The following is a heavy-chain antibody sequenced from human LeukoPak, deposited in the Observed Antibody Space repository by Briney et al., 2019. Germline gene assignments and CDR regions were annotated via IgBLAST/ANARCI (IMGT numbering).Heavy chain of an antibody. V-gene: IGHV4-59*01. CDR1: GGSISSYY. CDR3: ARTTEGGYTYGYFYYYYMDV. J-gene: IGHJ6*03. D-gene: IGHD5-18*01. Sequence: PSETLSLTCTVSGGSISSYYWSWIRQPPGKVLEWIGYIYYSGSTNYTPSLKSRVTISVDTSKNQFSLKLTSVTAADTAVYYCARTTEGGYTYGYFYYYYMDVWGKGTTVTISS. CDR2: IYYSGST.